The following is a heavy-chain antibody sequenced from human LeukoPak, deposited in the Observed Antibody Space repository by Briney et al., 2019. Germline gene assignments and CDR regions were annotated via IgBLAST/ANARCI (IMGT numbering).Heavy chain of an antibody. CDR3: AREPDGYCSGGSCYSWFDP. Sequence: ASVKVSCKASGGTFSSYAISWVRQAPGQGLEWMGGIIPIFGTANYAQKFQGRVTITADKSTSTAYMELSSLRSEDAAVYYCAREPDGYCSGGSCYSWFDPWGQGTLVTVSS. CDR1: GGTFSSYA. CDR2: IIPIFGTA. V-gene: IGHV1-69*06. J-gene: IGHJ5*02. D-gene: IGHD2-15*01.